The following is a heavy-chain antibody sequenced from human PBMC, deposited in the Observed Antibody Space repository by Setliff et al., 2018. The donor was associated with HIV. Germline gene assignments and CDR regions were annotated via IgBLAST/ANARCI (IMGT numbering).Heavy chain of an antibody. Sequence: SETLSLTCTVSAGSIRSSTYYWAWIRQPPGKGLEWIASIETAGTVNYSPSLKSRVSISLDPSRSQFSLTLRSVTAADTAVYYCARVPSAGVRGRPDLYHWFDPWGQGTLVTV. V-gene: IGHV4-61*05. CDR1: AGSIRSSTYY. D-gene: IGHD3-3*01. CDR3: ARVPSAGVRGRPDLYHWFDP. J-gene: IGHJ5*02. CDR2: IETAGTV.